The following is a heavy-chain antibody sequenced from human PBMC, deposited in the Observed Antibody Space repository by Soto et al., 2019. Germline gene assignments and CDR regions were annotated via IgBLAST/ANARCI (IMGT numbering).Heavy chain of an antibody. CDR1: GFTFSSYA. V-gene: IGHV3-30-3*01. D-gene: IGHD5-12*01. J-gene: IGHJ6*02. Sequence: GGSLRLSCAASGFTFSSYAMHWVRQAPGKGLEWVAVISYDGSNKYYADSVKGRFTISRDNSKNTLYLQMNSLRAEDTAVYYCARGKWPDYYYGMDVWGQGTTVTVSS. CDR2: ISYDGSNK. CDR3: ARGKWPDYYYGMDV.